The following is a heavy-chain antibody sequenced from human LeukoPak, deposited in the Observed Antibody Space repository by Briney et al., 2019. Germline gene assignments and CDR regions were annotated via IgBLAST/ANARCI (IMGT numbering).Heavy chain of an antibody. CDR3: ARLGEWLIYDAFHF. D-gene: IGHD6-19*01. Sequence: GGSLRLSCAASGFTFSTNHMTWVRQAPGKGLEWVSGITNSGDSTYYAASMKGRFTISRDNSKNTLYLQMNSLRAEDTAVYYCARLGEWLIYDAFHFWGQGTMVTVSS. CDR2: ITNSGDST. CDR1: GFTFSTNH. V-gene: IGHV3-23*01. J-gene: IGHJ3*01.